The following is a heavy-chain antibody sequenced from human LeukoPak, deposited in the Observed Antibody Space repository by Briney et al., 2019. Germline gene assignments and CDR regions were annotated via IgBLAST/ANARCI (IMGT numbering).Heavy chain of an antibody. CDR1: GGSISSGDYY. Sequence: PSETLSLTCTVSGGSISSGDYYWSWIRQPPGKGLEWIGYIYYSGSTYYNPSPKSRVTISVDTSKNQFSLKLSSVTAADTAVYYCARQYYDFDPWFDPWGQGTLVTVSS. V-gene: IGHV4-30-4*08. CDR3: ARQYYDFDPWFDP. D-gene: IGHD3-3*01. J-gene: IGHJ5*02. CDR2: IYYSGST.